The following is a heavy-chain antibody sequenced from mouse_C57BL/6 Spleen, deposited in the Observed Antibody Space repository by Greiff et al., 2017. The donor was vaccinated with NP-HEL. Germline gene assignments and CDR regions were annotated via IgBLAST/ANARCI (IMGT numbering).Heavy chain of an antibody. CDR1: GFTFCDYG. CDR2: ISSGSSTI. CDR3: ARNHAMDY. Sequence: EVQRVESGGGLVKPGGSLKLSCAASGFTFCDYGMHWVRQAPEQGLEWVAYISSGSSTIYYADTVKGRFTISRDNAKNTLFLQMTSLRSEDTAMYYCARNHAMDYWGQGTSVTVSS. V-gene: IGHV5-17*01. J-gene: IGHJ4*01.